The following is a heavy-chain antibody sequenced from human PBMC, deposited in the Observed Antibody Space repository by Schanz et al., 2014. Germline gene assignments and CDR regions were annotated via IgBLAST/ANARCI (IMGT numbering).Heavy chain of an antibody. CDR2: ISSSGSTI. V-gene: IGHV3-48*04. CDR1: GFTFRSYG. Sequence: EVRLVESGGGLVQPGGSLRLSCAASGFTFRSYGMHWVRQAPGKGLEWVSYISSSGSTIYYADSVKGRFTISRDNAKNSLYLQMNSRRAEDAAVYYCVRLDVHDYWGQGTLVTVSA. J-gene: IGHJ4*02. CDR3: VRLDVHDY.